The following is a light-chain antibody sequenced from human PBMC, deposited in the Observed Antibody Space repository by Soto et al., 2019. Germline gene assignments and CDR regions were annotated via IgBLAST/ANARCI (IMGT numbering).Light chain of an antibody. CDR3: QHAKSFPPT. CDR2: DST. Sequence: VLTQSPATLSLSPGERATLSCRASQSIHTSLAWYQQKPGQPPRLVVYDSTLRANGVPDRFGGSRSGTEFTLTISSLQPEDFATYYCQHAKSFPPTFGPGTRVDIK. V-gene: IGKV3-11*01. J-gene: IGKJ3*01. CDR1: QSIHTS.